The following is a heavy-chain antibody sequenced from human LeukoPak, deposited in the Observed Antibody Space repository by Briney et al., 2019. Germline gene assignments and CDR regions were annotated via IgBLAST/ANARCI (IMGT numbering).Heavy chain of an antibody. CDR1: GFTFDDYG. V-gene: IGHV3-20*04. CDR2: INGNVGST. D-gene: IGHD1-26*01. CDR3: ARDAQIVGATPAFDI. Sequence: RPGGSLRLSCAPSGFTFDDYGMSWVRQAPGKGRGWVSGINGNVGSTAYADSVNGRFTISSEKAKNSPYLQMNSLRAEDTELYYCARDAQIVGATPAFDIWGQGTMVTVSS. J-gene: IGHJ3*02.